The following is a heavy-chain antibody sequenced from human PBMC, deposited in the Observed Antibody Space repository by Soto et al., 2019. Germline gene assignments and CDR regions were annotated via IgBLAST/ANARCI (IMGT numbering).Heavy chain of an antibody. D-gene: IGHD2-15*01. Sequence: QLQLQESGPGLVKSSETLSLTCTVSGDSISSGPYYWGWIRQPPGKGLEWIGSFYYTGNTYYIPSRQRPGTPPGGEHKRQLYLKLSSMTAAATAIYYCARNTKYDGGCYSFENWGQGTLVTVSS. J-gene: IGHJ4*02. V-gene: IGHV4-39*01. CDR2: FYYTGNT. CDR1: GDSISSGPYY. CDR3: ARNTKYDGGCYSFEN.